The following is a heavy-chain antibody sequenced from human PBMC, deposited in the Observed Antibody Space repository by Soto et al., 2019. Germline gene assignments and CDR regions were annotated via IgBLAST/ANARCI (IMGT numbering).Heavy chain of an antibody. V-gene: IGHV4-34*01. CDR2: INHSGST. J-gene: IGHJ6*02. CDR3: ARGRGTMVRGVIRGYYYGMNV. D-gene: IGHD3-10*01. Sequence: QVQLQQWGAGLLKPSETLSLTCAVYDGSFSGYYWSWIRQPPGKGLEWIGEINHSGSTNYNPSLKSRVTISVDTSKNQFSLNLSSVTAADTAVYYCARGRGTMVRGVIRGYYYGMNVWGQGTTVTVSS. CDR1: DGSFSGYY.